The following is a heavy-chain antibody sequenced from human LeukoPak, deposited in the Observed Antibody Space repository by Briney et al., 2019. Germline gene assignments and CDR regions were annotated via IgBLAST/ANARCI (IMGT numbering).Heavy chain of an antibody. Sequence: PGRSLRLSCAASGFTFSSYSMNWVRQAPGKGLEWISYIISTGSTTYYADSVKGRFTISRGNANNSVSLQMSSLRAEDTAVYYCATGFWGYCSRNSCPLDNWGQGTLVTVAS. V-gene: IGHV3-48*01. J-gene: IGHJ4*02. CDR3: ATGFWGYCSRNSCPLDN. CDR2: IISTGSTT. CDR1: GFTFSSYS. D-gene: IGHD2-2*01.